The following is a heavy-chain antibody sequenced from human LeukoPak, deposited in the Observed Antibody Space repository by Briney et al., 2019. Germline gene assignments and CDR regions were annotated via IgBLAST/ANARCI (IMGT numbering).Heavy chain of an antibody. CDR3: ARDSALLNNGDWYGGSDY. J-gene: IGHJ4*02. CDR1: GGSISTSSYY. V-gene: IGHV4-39*07. CDR2: IFYSGST. Sequence: SETLSLTCTVSGGSISTSSYYWGWVRQPPGKGLEWIGNIFYSGSTYYNPSLKSRVTISVDTSKNQFSLKLSSVTAADTAVYYCARDSALLNNGDWYGGSDYWGQGTLVTVSS. D-gene: IGHD4-17*01.